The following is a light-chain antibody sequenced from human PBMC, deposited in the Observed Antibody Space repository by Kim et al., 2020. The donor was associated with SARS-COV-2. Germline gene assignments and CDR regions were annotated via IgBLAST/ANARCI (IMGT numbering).Light chain of an antibody. CDR1: PRVSSC. V-gene: IGKV3-20*01. Sequence: LSPGETAPLPCMASPRVSSCLAWYQQKPGQAPRLLIYGASSRATGIPDRFSGSGSGTDFSLTLSRLEPEDFAVYYCQQYDTSLLTFGGGTKVDIK. J-gene: IGKJ4*01. CDR2: GAS. CDR3: QQYDTSLLT.